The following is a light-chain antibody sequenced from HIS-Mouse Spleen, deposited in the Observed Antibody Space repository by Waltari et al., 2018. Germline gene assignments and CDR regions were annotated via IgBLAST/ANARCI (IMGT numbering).Light chain of an antibody. V-gene: IGLV2-11*01. Sequence: QSALTQPRSVSGSPGQSVTISCTGTSSDVGGYNYVSWYQQHPGKAPKLMIYDVSKRPSGVPDRFSGSKSGNTASLTISWLQAEDEADYYCCSYAGSSSVVFGGGTKLTVL. CDR1: SSDVGGYNY. CDR2: DVS. J-gene: IGLJ2*01. CDR3: CSYAGSSSVV.